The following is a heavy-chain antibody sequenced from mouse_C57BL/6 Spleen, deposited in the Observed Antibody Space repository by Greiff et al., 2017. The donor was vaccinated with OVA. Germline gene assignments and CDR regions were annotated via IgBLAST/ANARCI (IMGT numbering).Heavy chain of an antibody. J-gene: IGHJ1*03. V-gene: IGHV1-26*01. D-gene: IGHD3-2*02. CDR2: INPNNGGT. CDR1: GYTFTDYY. CDR3: ASRGDYAQEGYFDV. Sequence: EVQLQQSGPELVKPGASVKISCKASGYTFTDYYMNWVKQSHGKSLEWIGDINPNNGGTSYNQKFKGKATLTVDKSSSTAYMELRSLTSEDSAVYYCASRGDYAQEGYFDVWGTGTTVTVSS.